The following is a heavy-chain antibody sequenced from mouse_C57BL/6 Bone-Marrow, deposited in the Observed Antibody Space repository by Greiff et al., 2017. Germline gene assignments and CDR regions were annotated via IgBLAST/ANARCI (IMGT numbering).Heavy chain of an antibody. CDR3: AREEGKAY. CDR2: ISDGGSYT. CDR1: GFTFSSYA. J-gene: IGHJ3*01. Sequence: EVQRVESGGGLVKPGGSLKLSCAASGFTFSSYAMSWVRQTPEKRLEWVATISDGGSYTYYPDNVKGRFTISRDNAKNNMYLQMSHLKSEDTAMYYCAREEGKAYWGQGTLVTVAA. V-gene: IGHV5-4*01.